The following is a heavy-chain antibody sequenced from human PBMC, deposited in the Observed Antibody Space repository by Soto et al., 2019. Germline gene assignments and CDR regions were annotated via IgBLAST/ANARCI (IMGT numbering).Heavy chain of an antibody. D-gene: IGHD6-13*01. CDR2: IIPILGIA. CDR3: ARAVYSSSGYESH. Sequence: QVQLVQSGAEVKKPGSSVKVSCKASGGTFSSYTISWVRQAPGQGLEWMGRIIPILGIASYAQKFQGRVTITADKSTSTADRERSSRRSEDTAVDYCARAVYSSSGYESHWGQGTLVTGSS. V-gene: IGHV1-69*02. J-gene: IGHJ4*02. CDR1: GGTFSSYT.